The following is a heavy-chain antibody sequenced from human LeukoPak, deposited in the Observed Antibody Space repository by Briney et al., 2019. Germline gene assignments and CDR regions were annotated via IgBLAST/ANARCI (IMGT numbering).Heavy chain of an antibody. D-gene: IGHD6-13*01. CDR3: ARHVGSWYSLDY. CDR1: GGSFSGYY. J-gene: IGHJ4*02. CDR2: INHSGST. Sequence: PSETLSLTCAVYGGSFSGYYWSWIRQPPGKGLEWIGEINHSGSTNYNPSLKSRVTISVDTSKNQFSLKLSSVTAADTAVYYCARHVGSWYSLDYWGQGALLTVSS. V-gene: IGHV4-34*01.